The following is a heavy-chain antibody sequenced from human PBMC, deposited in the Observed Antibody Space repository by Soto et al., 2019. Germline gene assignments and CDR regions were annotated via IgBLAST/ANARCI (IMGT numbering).Heavy chain of an antibody. D-gene: IGHD6-13*01. V-gene: IGHV4-31*03. J-gene: IGHJ6*02. CDR2: IYYSGST. CDR1: GVSISSGGYY. Sequence: PSETLSLTCTVSGVSISSGGYYWSWIRQHPGKGLEWIGYIYYSGSTYFNPSLKSRLTISVDTSKNQFSLQLSSVTAADTAVYYCASAPGRDSSSWYINYYYSHGMHVWRQGTTLTXSS. CDR3: ASAPGRDSSSWYINYYYSHGMHV.